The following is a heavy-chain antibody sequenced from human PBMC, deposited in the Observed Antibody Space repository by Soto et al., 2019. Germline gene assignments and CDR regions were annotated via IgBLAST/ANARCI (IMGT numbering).Heavy chain of an antibody. CDR3: AINRGDPTLAFDI. J-gene: IGHJ3*02. CDR2: IYYSGST. D-gene: IGHD2-21*01. CDR1: DGSVSSGSYY. V-gene: IGHV4-61*01. Sequence: QVQLQESGPGLVKPSETLSLTCTVSDGSVSSGSYYCNWIRQPPGKGLDWIGCIYYSGSTHYNPSLQRRVTISVDTSRNQFSLRLSSVTAADTAIYYCAINRGDPTLAFDIWGQGTMVTVSS.